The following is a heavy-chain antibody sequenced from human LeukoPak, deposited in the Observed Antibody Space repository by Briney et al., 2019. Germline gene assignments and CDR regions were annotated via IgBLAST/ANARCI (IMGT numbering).Heavy chain of an antibody. J-gene: IGHJ4*02. D-gene: IGHD2-8*01. CDR2: INDDGSFT. CDR3: ARDLTNLDY. V-gene: IGHV3-74*01. CDR1: GFTFSNYW. Sequence: QTGGSLRLSCAASGFTFSNYWMHRVRQVPGKGLVWVSRINDDGSFTTYADSVKGRFTISRDNAKNTLYLQMNSLRAEDTAVYYCARDLTNLDYWGQGTLVTVSS.